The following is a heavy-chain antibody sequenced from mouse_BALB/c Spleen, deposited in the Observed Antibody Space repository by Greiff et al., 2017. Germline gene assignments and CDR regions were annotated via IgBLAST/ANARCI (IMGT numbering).Heavy chain of an antibody. CDR3: ARSGIYGSFDY. CDR2: IYPGSGNT. D-gene: IGHD1-1*02. J-gene: IGHJ2*01. V-gene: IGHV1-77*01. Sequence: QVQLQQSGAELARPGASVKLSCKASGYTFTDYYINWVKQRTGQGLEWIGEIYPGSGNTYYNEKFKGKATLTADKSSSTAYMQLSSLTSEDSAVYFCARSGIYGSFDYWGQGTTLTVSS. CDR1: GYTFTDYY.